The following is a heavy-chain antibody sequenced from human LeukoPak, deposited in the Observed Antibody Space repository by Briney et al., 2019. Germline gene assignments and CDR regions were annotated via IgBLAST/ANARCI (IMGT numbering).Heavy chain of an antibody. D-gene: IGHD1-26*01. J-gene: IGHJ4*02. CDR3: TTDVQLVGATACDY. CDR1: GFTFSNAW. V-gene: IGHV3-15*01. CDR2: IKSKTDGGTT. Sequence: GGSLRLSCAASGFTFSNAWMSWVRQAPGKVLEWVGRIKSKTDGGTTDYAAPVKGRFTISRDDSKNTLYLQMNSLKTEDTAVYYCTTDVQLVGATACDYWGQGTLVTVSS.